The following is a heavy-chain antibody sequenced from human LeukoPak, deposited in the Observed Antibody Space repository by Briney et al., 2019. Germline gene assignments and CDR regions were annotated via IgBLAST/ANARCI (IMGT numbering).Heavy chain of an antibody. Sequence: GGSPRLSCAASGFTFSDYYMSWIRQAPGKGLEWVSYISSSGSTIYYADSVKGRFTISRDNAKNSLYLQMNSLRAEDTAVYYCARVGGYCSSTSCHHMDVWGKGTTVTVSS. CDR1: GFTFSDYY. CDR2: ISSSGSTI. V-gene: IGHV3-11*01. CDR3: ARVGGYCSSTSCHHMDV. D-gene: IGHD2-2*01. J-gene: IGHJ6*03.